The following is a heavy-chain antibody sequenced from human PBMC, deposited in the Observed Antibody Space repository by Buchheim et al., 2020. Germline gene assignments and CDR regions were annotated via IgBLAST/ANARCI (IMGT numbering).Heavy chain of an antibody. D-gene: IGHD6-25*01. CDR1: GFTFRTYW. V-gene: IGHV3-74*01. J-gene: IGHJ2*01. CDR3: ARDLTSGWARYFDL. CDR2: INLDGSVT. Sequence: EMQLVESGGGSVQPGGSLRLSCDASGFTFRTYWMHWVRQRPGEGLVWASRINLDGSVTSYADSVKGRFTVSRDNAKNALYLEMSSLRAEDTAVYYCARDLTSGWARYFDLWGRGTL.